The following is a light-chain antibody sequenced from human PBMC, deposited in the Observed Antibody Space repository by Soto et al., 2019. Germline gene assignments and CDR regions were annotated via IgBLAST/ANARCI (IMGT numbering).Light chain of an antibody. CDR2: DVT. Sequence: QSVLTQPASVSGSPGQSITISCTGTSSDVGRFNYVSWYQQHPGNPPKLIIFDVTRRPSGVSNRFSGSKSGNAASLTISELQAEDEANYYCSSFVGTSILVVFGGGTKLTVL. V-gene: IGLV2-14*01. CDR3: SSFVGTSILVV. J-gene: IGLJ2*01. CDR1: SSDVGRFNY.